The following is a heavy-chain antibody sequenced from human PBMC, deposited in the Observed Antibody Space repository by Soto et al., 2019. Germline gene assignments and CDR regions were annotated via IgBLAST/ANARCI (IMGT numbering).Heavy chain of an antibody. CDR3: TTDRTPYYYDSSGYYYFDF. Sequence: GGSLRLSCAASGLSFSIYAMSWVRQAPGKGLEWVSTIRKSIESTHYADSVKGRFTISRDDSKNTVYLQMNSLKTEDTAVYYCTTDRTPYYYDSSGYYYFDFWGQGTLVTVSS. D-gene: IGHD3-22*01. V-gene: IGHV3-23*01. CDR1: GLSFSIYA. CDR2: IRKSIEST. J-gene: IGHJ4*02.